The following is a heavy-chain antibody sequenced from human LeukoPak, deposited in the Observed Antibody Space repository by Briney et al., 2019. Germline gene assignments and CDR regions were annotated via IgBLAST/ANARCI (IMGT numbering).Heavy chain of an antibody. J-gene: IGHJ5*02. CDR2: IYYSGST. V-gene: IGHV4-39*01. CDR1: GGSISSSSYY. CDR3: AAQWLERLNWFDP. Sequence: PSETLSLTCTVSGGSISSSSYYWGWLRHPPGKGLEWSGSIYYSGSTYYNPSLKRRVTISVATSKNQFSLKLSSVTAADTAVYYCAAQWLERLNWFDPWGQGTLVTVSS. D-gene: IGHD6-19*01.